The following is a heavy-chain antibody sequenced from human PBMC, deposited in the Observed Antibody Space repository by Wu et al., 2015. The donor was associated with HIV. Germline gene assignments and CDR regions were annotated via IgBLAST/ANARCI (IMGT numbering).Heavy chain of an antibody. CDR1: GYTFTSYG. CDR2: INPSGAGT. V-gene: IGHV1-18*01. J-gene: IGHJ5*02. CDR3: ARVEFDSGWYNWFDP. Sequence: QVQLVQSGAEVKKPGASVKVSCKASGYTFTSYGISWVRQAPGQGLEWMGIINPSGAGTTYAQKFQDRVTMTTDTSANTAYMELRSLTSDDTAVYFCARVEFDSGWYNWFDPWGQGTLVTVSS. D-gene: IGHD6-19*01.